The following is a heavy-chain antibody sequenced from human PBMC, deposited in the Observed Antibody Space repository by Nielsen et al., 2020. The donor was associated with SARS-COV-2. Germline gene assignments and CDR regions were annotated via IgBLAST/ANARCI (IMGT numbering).Heavy chain of an antibody. J-gene: IGHJ6*03. CDR2: IYYSGST. V-gene: IGHV4-59*08. CDR3: ARSISSSLYMDV. Sequence: SKTLSLTCTVSGGSISSYYWSWIRQPPGKGLEWIGYIYYSGSTNYNPSLKSRVTISVDTSKNQFSLKLSSVTAADTAVYYCARSISSSLYMDVWGKGTTVTVSS. D-gene: IGHD6-6*01. CDR1: GGSISSYY.